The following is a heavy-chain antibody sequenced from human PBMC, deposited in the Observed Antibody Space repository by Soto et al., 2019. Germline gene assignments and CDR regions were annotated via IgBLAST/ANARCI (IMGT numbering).Heavy chain of an antibody. CDR2: ISASGDT. V-gene: IGHV3-23*01. CDR1: GFTLSTYA. D-gene: IGHD3-3*01. Sequence: PGGSLRLSCAASGFTLSTYAMNWVRQAPGKGLQWVSAISASGDTYYADSVKGRFTISRDNSKNTLYLQLNSLRAEDAAIYFCAKCQVATGGSGWSHGFEQWGQGTLVTVSS. CDR3: AKCQVATGGSGWSHGFEQ. J-gene: IGHJ5*02.